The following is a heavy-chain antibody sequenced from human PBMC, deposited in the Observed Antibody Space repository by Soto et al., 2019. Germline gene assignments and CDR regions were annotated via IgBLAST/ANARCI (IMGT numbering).Heavy chain of an antibody. CDR2: INPSDDGI. CDR3: SRVGPTYFQ. V-gene: IGHV1-46*03. J-gene: IGHJ1*01. Sequence: ASVKVSCKASGYTFRSYYMHWVRQAPGQGLEWMGLINPSDDGISYAQKFQGRVFMSKDTSTSTVYMELSSLRSDNTAVYYCSRVGPTYFQ. CDR1: GYTFRSYY.